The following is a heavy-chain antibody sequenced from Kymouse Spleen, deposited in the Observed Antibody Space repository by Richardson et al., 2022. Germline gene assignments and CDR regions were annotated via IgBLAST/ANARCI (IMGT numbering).Heavy chain of an antibody. D-gene: IGHD5-18,IGHD2-15*01,IGHD2-21*02. Sequence: QVQLVESGGGVVQPGRSLRLSCAASGFTFSSYGMHWVRQAPGKGLEWVAVISYDGSNKYYADSVKGRFTISRDNSKNTLYLQMNSLRAEDTAVYYCAGWTHFDYWGQGTLVTVSS. CDR2: ISYDGSNK. CDR3: AGWTHFDY. V-gene: IGHV3-30*18. J-gene: IGHJ4*02. CDR1: GFTFSSYG.